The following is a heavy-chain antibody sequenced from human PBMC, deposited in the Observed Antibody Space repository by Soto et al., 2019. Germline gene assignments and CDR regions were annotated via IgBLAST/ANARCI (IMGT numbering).Heavy chain of an antibody. D-gene: IGHD3-22*01. J-gene: IGHJ4*02. V-gene: IGHV3-11*01. CDR3: ARPPFYYDSSYSGY. CDR2: ISSSGSSI. CDR1: GFTFSDYY. Sequence: GGSLRLSCAASGFTFSDYYMSWIRQAPGKGLEWVSYISSSGSSIYYADSVKGRFTISRDNAKNSLYLQMNSLRAEDTAVYYCARPPFYYDSSYSGYWGQGTLVTVSS.